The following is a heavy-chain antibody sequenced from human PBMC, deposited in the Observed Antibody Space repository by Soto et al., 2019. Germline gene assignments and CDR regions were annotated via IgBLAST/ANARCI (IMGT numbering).Heavy chain of an antibody. Sequence: QVQLVQSGAEVEEPGASVRVSCKTSGYTFTDHYIHWVRQAPGQGLEWIGWINSNTGGTNYAQKFRGGVTMTRDTSIRTAYMELSRLTSDDTAVYYCTRGVGTSWFDPWGQGSLVTVSS. CDR3: TRGVGTSWFDP. V-gene: IGHV1-2*02. CDR1: GYTFTDHY. J-gene: IGHJ5*01. D-gene: IGHD2-2*01. CDR2: INSNTGGT.